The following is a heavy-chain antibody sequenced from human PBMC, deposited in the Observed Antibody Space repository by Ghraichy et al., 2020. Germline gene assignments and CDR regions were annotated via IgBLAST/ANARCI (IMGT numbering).Heavy chain of an antibody. V-gene: IGHV4-34*01. CDR2: INHSGST. CDR3: ARGITMPTFDP. CDR1: GGSFSGYY. J-gene: IGHJ5*02. D-gene: IGHD3-10*01. Sequence: SETLSLTCAVYGGSFSGYYWSWIRQPPGKGLEWIGEINHSGSTNYNPSLKSRVTISVDTSKNQFSLKLSSVTAADTAVYYCARGITMPTFDPWGQGTLVTVSS.